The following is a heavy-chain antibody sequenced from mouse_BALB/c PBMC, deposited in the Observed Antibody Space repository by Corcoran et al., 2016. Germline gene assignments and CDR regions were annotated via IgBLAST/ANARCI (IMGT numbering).Heavy chain of an antibody. Sequence: EVQLQQSGAELVKPGASVKLSCTASGFNIKYTYMHWVKQRPEQGLEGIGRIDPANGNTKYDPKFQGKATITADTSSNTAYLQLSSLTSEDTAVYYCARGDGNFFDYWGQGTTLTVSS. CDR3: ARGDGNFFDY. D-gene: IGHD2-1*01. CDR2: IDPANGNT. V-gene: IGHV14-3*02. J-gene: IGHJ2*01. CDR1: GFNIKYTY.